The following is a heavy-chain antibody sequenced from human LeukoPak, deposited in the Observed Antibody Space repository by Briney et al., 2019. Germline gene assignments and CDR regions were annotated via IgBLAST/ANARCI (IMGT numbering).Heavy chain of an antibody. D-gene: IGHD3-16*01. CDR3: AKGRGAYYYYAMDV. V-gene: IGHV3-30*18. Sequence: PGRSLRLSCAASGFIFSKCGMHWVRQAPGKGLEWVAVISYDGSNKNYADSVKGRFTISRDNSESTLYLQMNSLRVEDTAVYYCAKGRGAYYYYAMDVWGQGTTVTVSS. CDR2: ISYDGSNK. J-gene: IGHJ6*02. CDR1: GFIFSKCG.